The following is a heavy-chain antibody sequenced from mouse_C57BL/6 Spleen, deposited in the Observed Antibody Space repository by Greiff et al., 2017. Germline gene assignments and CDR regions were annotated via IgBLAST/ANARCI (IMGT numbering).Heavy chain of an antibody. D-gene: IGHD2-3*01. Sequence: VQLQQSGAELVRPGTSVKVSCKASGYAFTNYLIEWVKQRPGQGLEWIGVINPGSGGTNYNEKFKGKATLTADKSSSTAYMQRSSLTSEDSAVYFCAREGVYDGYYGYWGKGTTLTVSS. CDR3: AREGVYDGYYGY. CDR1: GYAFTNYL. CDR2: INPGSGGT. J-gene: IGHJ2*01. V-gene: IGHV1-54*01.